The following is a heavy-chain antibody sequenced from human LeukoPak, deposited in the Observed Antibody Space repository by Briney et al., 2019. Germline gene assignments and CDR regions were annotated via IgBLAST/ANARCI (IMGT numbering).Heavy chain of an antibody. Sequence: PSETLSLTCTVSGGSICSYYWSSIRQPPGKGLEWIGYIYYSGSTNYNPSLKSRVTISVDTSKNQFSLKLSSVTAADTAVYYCARLNRLAMTGTYYYHGLDVWGQGTTVTVSS. CDR3: ARLNRLAMTGTYYYHGLDV. V-gene: IGHV4-59*08. J-gene: IGHJ6*02. D-gene: IGHD6-19*01. CDR1: GGSICSYY. CDR2: IYYSGST.